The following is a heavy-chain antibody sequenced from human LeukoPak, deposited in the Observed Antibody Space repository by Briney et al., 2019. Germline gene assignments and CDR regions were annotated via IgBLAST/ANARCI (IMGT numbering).Heavy chain of an antibody. V-gene: IGHV4-4*08. CDR1: GGSISSYY. CDR2: IYSSGSA. Sequence: QVQLQESGPGLVKPSETLSLTCTVSGGSISSYYWSWIRQPPGKGLEWIGYIYSSGSANYNPSLKSRITISVDTSKNQFSLKLSSVADADTAVYYCARHRGDIIGEDNWGQGTLVTVSS. D-gene: IGHD2-21*01. CDR3: ARHRGDIIGEDN. J-gene: IGHJ4*02.